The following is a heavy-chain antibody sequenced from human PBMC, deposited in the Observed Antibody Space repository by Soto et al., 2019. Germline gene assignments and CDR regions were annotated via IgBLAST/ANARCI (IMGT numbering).Heavy chain of an antibody. D-gene: IGHD3-16*01. CDR1: GYSFTNND. J-gene: IGHJ5*02. CDR3: ARMATFGSLNWFDP. Sequence: QVKLVQSGAEVREPGASVKVSCKASGYSFTNNDVSWVRQATGQGLEWMGWMNPGSGDTGYAQKFQARVTTTRAISIATDSMELSSLRSDDTAIYYCARMATFGSLNWFDPWGQGTLVTVSS. CDR2: MNPGSGDT. V-gene: IGHV1-8*01.